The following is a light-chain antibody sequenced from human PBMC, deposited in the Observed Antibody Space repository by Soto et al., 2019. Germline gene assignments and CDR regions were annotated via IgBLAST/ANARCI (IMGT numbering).Light chain of an antibody. CDR2: DAS. Sequence: DIQMTQSPSTLSASVGDTVTITCRASQTISGWLAWYQQRPGKAPNLLIFDASTLESGVPSRFSGSGSGTTFTLTISSLQPDDFATYCCQQYNSYSTFGQGTKVDIK. CDR3: QQYNSYST. CDR1: QTISGW. J-gene: IGKJ1*01. V-gene: IGKV1-5*01.